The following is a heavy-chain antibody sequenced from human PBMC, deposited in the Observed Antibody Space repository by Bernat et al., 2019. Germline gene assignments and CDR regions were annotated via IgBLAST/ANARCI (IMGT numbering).Heavy chain of an antibody. CDR1: GFTFSSYA. Sequence: EVQLLESGGGLVQPGGSLRLSCAASGFTFSSYAMSWVRQAPGKGLEWVSAISGSGGSTYYADSVKGRFTISRDNSKNTLYLQMNSLRAVDTAVSYCANALKCYQLLYIGWSFDIWGQGTMVTVSS. J-gene: IGHJ3*02. CDR3: ANALKCYQLLYIGWSFDI. V-gene: IGHV3-23*01. CDR2: ISGSGGST. D-gene: IGHD2-2*02.